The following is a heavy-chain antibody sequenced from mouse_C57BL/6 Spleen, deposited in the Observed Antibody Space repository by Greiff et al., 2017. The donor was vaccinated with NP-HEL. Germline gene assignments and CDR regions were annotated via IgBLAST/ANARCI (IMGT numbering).Heavy chain of an antibody. J-gene: IGHJ4*01. V-gene: IGHV14-4*01. CDR2: IDPENGDT. CDR1: GFNIKDDY. D-gene: IGHD1-1*01. CDR3: TTPPVVGGAMDY. Sequence: VQLQQSGAELVRPGASVKLSCTASGFNIKDDYMHWVKQRPEQGLEWIGWIDPENGDTEYASKFQGKATITADTSSNTAYLQLSSLTSEDTAVYYCTTPPVVGGAMDYWGQGTSVTVSS.